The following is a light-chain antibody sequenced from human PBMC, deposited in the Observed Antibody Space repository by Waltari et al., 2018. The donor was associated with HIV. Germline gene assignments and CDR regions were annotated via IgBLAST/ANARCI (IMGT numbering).Light chain of an antibody. J-gene: IGKJ1*01. CDR2: WAS. CDR3: QQYYSTPWT. CDR1: PSVLYSSNNKNY. Sequence: IVITPSPDSLAVSLGASATLTCTSSPSVLYSSNNKNYLAWYQQKPGQPPKLLIDWASTRESGVPDRFSGSGSGTDFTLTISSLQAEDVAVYYCQQYYSTPWTFGQGTKVEIK. V-gene: IGKV4-1*01.